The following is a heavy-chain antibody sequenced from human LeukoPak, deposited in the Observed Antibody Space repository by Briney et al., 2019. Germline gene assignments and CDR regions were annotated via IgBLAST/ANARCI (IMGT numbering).Heavy chain of an antibody. Sequence: GGSLRLSCAASGFTVSSNYMSWVRQAPGKGLEWGSIIYSGGSTFYADSVKGRFTISRDNSQRTMYLQMDNLRPEDTAVYFCVRDACGCGSGWHLYWYFDLWGRGTQVTVSS. CDR1: GFTVSSNY. CDR2: IYSGGST. D-gene: IGHD6-19*01. CDR3: VRDACGCGSGWHLYWYFDL. V-gene: IGHV3-53*05. J-gene: IGHJ2*01.